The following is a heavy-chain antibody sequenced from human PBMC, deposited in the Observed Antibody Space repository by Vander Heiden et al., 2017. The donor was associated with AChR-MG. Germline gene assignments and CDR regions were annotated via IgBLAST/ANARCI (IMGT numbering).Heavy chain of an antibody. J-gene: IGHJ4*02. Sequence: EAQLLQSGGGFVQTGGSLRPSCAAPGFTFNPYAMAWVRQAPGKGLEWVSTISAGGGTTYYADSVKGRFTISRDNSENTQFLQMNSLRADDTAVYYCAKEGLNQRTSGWSDYWGQGTLVTVSS. CDR3: AKEGLNQRTSGWSDY. CDR1: GFTFNPYA. D-gene: IGHD6-19*01. V-gene: IGHV3-23*01. CDR2: ISAGGGTT.